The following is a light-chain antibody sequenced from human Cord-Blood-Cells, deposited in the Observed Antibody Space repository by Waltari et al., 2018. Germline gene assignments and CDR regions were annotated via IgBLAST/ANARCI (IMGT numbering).Light chain of an antibody. V-gene: IGKV4-1*01. CDR2: WAS. CDR1: QSVLYSPNNKNY. J-gene: IGKJ2*01. Sequence: DIVMTQSPDSLAVSLGEGTTINLKSSQSVLYSPNNKNYLAWYQQKPGQPPKLLIYWASTRESGVPDRFSGSGSGTDFTLTISSLQAEDVAVYYCQQYYSTPYTFGQGTKLEIK. CDR3: QQYYSTPYT.